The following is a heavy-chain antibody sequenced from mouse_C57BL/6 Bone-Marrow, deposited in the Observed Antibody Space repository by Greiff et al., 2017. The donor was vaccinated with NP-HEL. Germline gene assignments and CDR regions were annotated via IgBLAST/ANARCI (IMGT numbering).Heavy chain of an antibody. CDR2: INPNNGGT. V-gene: IGHV1-18*01. CDR3: ARFIYHYYAMDY. D-gene: IGHD1-2*01. Sequence: EVQLQQSGPELVKPGASVKIPCKASGYTFTDYNMDWVKQSHGKSLEWIGDINPNNGGTIYNQKFKGKATLTVDKSSSTAYMELRSLTSEDTAVYYCARFIYHYYAMDYWGQGTSVTVSS. J-gene: IGHJ4*01. CDR1: GYTFTDYN.